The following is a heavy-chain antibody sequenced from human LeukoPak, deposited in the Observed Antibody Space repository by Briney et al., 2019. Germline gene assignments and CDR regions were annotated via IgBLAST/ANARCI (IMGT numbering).Heavy chain of an antibody. D-gene: IGHD3-3*01. CDR1: GGSISSYY. V-gene: IGHV4-34*01. CDR3: ARGPVLRFLEWLFSPPWFDP. CDR2: INHSGST. J-gene: IGHJ5*02. Sequence: SETLSLTCTVSGGSISSYYWSWIRQPPGKGLEWIGEINHSGSTNYNPSLKSRVTISVDTSKNQFSLKLSSVTAADTAVYYCARGPVLRFLEWLFSPPWFDPWGQGTLVTVSS.